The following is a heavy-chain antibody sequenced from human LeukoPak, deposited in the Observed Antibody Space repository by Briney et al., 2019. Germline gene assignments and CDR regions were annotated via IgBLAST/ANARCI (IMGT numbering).Heavy chain of an antibody. CDR3: ATDGRWLQF. CDR2: IYYSGST. D-gene: IGHD5-24*01. CDR1: PCSISGNY. V-gene: IGHV4-59*01. J-gene: IGHJ4*02. Sequence: PSETLSLTCMVSPCSISGNYWTWIRQPPGKGLEWIGYIYYSGSTNYNPSLKSRVTMSVDTSKNQFSLRLRSVTAADTAVYYCATDGRWLQFWGQGTLVTVSS.